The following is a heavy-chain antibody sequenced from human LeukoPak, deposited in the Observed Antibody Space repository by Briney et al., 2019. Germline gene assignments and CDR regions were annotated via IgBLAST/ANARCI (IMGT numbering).Heavy chain of an antibody. D-gene: IGHD3-10*01. J-gene: IGHJ3*02. CDR2: IYHSGST. V-gene: IGHV4-30-2*01. CDR3: ARDQGTYGSASIDAFDI. Sequence: SETLSLTCAVSGGSISSGGYSWSWIRQPPEKGLEWIGYIYHSGSTYYNPSLKSRVTISVDRSKNQFSLKLSSVTAADTAVYFCARDQGTYGSASIDAFDIWGQGTMVTVSS. CDR1: GGSISSGGYS.